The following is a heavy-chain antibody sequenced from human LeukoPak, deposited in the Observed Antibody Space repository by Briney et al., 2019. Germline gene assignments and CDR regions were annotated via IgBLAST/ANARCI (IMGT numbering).Heavy chain of an antibody. CDR1: GFTFSNYW. D-gene: IGHD2-2*01. CDR3: AKDQAKYCSSTSCYLRD. V-gene: IGHV3-30*02. CDR2: IRYDGNNK. Sequence: PGGSLRLSCAASGFTFSNYWMTWVRQAPGKGLEWVTFIRYDGNNKYYADFVKGRFTISRDNSKNTLYLQMNSLRAEDTAVYYCAKDQAKYCSSTSCYLRDWGQGTLVTVSS. J-gene: IGHJ4*02.